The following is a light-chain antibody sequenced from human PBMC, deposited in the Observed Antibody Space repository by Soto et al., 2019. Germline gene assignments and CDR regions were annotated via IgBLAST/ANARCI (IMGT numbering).Light chain of an antibody. CDR1: QSVSSY. CDR2: DAS. CDR3: QQRSNWPRYT. J-gene: IGKJ2*01. V-gene: IGKV3-11*01. Sequence: EIVLTQSPATLSLSPGERATLSCRASQSVSSYLAWYQQKPGQAPRLLIYDASNRATGIPARFSGSGSGTDFTLPISSLAPEDFAVYYCQQRSNWPRYTFGQGTKLEIK.